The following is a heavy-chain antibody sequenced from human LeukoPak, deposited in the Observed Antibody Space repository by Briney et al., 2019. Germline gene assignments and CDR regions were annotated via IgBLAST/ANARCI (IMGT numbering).Heavy chain of an antibody. CDR3: ARDRVRWDYYDSSGYYHEGVDY. Sequence: GRSLRLSCAASGFTFSSYGMHWVRQAPGKGLEWVAVIWYDGSNKYYADSVKGRFTISRDNSENTLYLQMNSLRAEDTAVYYCARDRVRWDYYDSSGYYHEGVDYWGQGTLVTVSS. J-gene: IGHJ4*02. D-gene: IGHD3-22*01. CDR2: IWYDGSNK. CDR1: GFTFSSYG. V-gene: IGHV3-33*01.